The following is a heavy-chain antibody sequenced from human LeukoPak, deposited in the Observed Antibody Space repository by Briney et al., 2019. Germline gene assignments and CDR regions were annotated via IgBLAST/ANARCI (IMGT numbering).Heavy chain of an antibody. CDR2: LSGSGGNT. D-gene: IGHD7-27*01. Sequence: GGSLRLSCAASGFTFSSYAMSWVRQAPGKGLEWVSALSGSGGNTYHADSVKGRFTISRDNSENTLFLQMSGLRAEDTAVYHCAKGTGDTGYYFDYWGQGTLVTVSS. V-gene: IGHV3-23*01. J-gene: IGHJ4*02. CDR1: GFTFSSYA. CDR3: AKGTGDTGYYFDY.